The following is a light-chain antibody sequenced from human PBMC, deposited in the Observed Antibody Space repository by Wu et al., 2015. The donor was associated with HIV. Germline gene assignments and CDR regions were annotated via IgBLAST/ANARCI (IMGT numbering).Light chain of an antibody. CDR2: GAS. V-gene: IGKV3-20*01. CDR3: QQYGSLGS. Sequence: EIVLTQSPGTLSLSPGERATLSCRASQSVSSSYLAWYQQKPGQAPRLLIYGASSRATGIPDRFSGSGSGTDFTLTISRLEPEDFAVYYCQQYGSLGSFGQGTKAGDQT. J-gene: IGKJ2*03. CDR1: QSVSSSY.